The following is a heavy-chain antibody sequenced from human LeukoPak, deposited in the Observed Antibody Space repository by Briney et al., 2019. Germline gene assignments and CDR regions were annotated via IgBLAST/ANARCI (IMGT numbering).Heavy chain of an antibody. D-gene: IGHD1-26*01. V-gene: IGHV5-51*01. J-gene: IGHJ3*02. CDR2: IYPGDSDT. Sequence: GESLKISCKGSGYSFTTYWIGWVRQMPGKGLECLGVIYPGDSDTRYSPSFQGQVTISADKSISTAYQQWSSLRASDTAMYYCARPRIVGASHDAFDIWGQGTMVIVSS. CDR3: ARPRIVGASHDAFDI. CDR1: GYSFTTYW.